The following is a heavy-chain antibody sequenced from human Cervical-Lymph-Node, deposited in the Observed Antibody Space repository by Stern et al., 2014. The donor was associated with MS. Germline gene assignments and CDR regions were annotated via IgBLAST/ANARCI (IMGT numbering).Heavy chain of an antibody. Sequence: VQLVESGAEVKNPGASVKVSCKASGYTFTDYYTQWMRQAPGHGLEWMGWINPNNGGTKSAQKFQGWVTMTRDTSTSTAYMELSRLRSDDTAIYYCARASTTANNYYDGVDVWGQGTTVTVTS. D-gene: IGHD1-1*01. J-gene: IGHJ6*02. CDR2: INPNNGGT. CDR3: ARASTTANNYYDGVDV. CDR1: GYTFTDYY. V-gene: IGHV1-2*04.